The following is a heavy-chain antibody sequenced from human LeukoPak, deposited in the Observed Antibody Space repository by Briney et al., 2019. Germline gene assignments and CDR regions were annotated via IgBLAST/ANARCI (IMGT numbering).Heavy chain of an antibody. V-gene: IGHV3-23*01. CDR1: RFTFSTYA. CDR3: AKSQRNDQQVVQRIDY. Sequence: QPGGSLILSCTASRFTFSTYALSWVRQAPGKGLEWVSSISGSGGTTYYTGSVKGRFTISRDNSKNALYLQMSSLRAEDTAVYYCAKSQRNDQQVVQRIDYWGQGTLVTVSS. D-gene: IGHD2-2*01. CDR2: ISGSGGTT. J-gene: IGHJ4*02.